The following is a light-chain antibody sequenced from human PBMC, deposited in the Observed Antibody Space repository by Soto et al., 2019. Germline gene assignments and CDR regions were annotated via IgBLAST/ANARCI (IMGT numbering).Light chain of an antibody. V-gene: IGLV4-69*01. CDR3: QTWGTGIQV. Sequence: QSVLTQSTSATASLGASVKLTCTLSSGHSNYAIAWHQQRPEKGPRYLMKLNSDGSHSKGDGIPDRFSGSISGAERYLTISSLQSEDEADYYCQTWGTGIQVFGGGTKVTVL. CDR2: LNSDGSH. CDR1: SGHSNYA. J-gene: IGLJ2*01.